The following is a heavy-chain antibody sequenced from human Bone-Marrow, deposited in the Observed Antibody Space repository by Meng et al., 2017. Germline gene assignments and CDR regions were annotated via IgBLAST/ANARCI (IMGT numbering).Heavy chain of an antibody. J-gene: IGHJ6*02. V-gene: IGHV1-69*13. CDR1: GGTFSSYA. Sequence: SVKVSCKASGGTFSSYAISWVRQAPGQGLEWMGGIIPIFGTANYAQKFQGRVTITADESTSTAYMDLSSLRSEDTAVYCCASTGGSSAIYYYGMDVWGQGTTVTVSS. CDR2: IIPIFGTA. D-gene: IGHD2-2*01. CDR3: ASTGGSSAIYYYGMDV.